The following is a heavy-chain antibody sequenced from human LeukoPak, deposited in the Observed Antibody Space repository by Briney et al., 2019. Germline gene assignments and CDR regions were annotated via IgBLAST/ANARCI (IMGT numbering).Heavy chain of an antibody. CDR1: GGSISSGGYS. V-gene: IGHV4-31*11. Sequence: SETLSLTRAVSGGSISSGGYSWSWIRQHPGKGLEWIGYIYYSGSTYYNPSLKSRVTISVDTSKNQFSLKLSSVTAADTAVYYCARETKAGYSSSWYRGDYFDYWGQGTLVTVSS. D-gene: IGHD6-13*01. CDR3: ARETKAGYSSSWYRGDYFDY. J-gene: IGHJ4*02. CDR2: IYYSGST.